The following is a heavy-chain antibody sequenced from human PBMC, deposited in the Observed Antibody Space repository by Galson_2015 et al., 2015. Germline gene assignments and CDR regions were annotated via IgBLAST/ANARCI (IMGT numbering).Heavy chain of an antibody. V-gene: IGHV2-70*01. D-gene: IGHD3-10*01. CDR1: GFSLSTSGMC. J-gene: IGHJ4*02. CDR3: PGTRPGSDYGSGTLTPYLDY. Sequence: PALVKPTQPLTLTCTFSGFSLSTSGMCVSWIRQPPGKALEWLALIDWDDDKYYSTSLKTRLTISKDTSKNQVVLTMTNMDPVDTATYSCPGTRPGSDYGSGTLTPYLDYWGQGTLVTVSS. CDR2: IDWDDDK.